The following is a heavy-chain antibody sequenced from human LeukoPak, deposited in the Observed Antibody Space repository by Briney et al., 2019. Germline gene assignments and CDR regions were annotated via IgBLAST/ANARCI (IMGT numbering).Heavy chain of an antibody. V-gene: IGHV3-21*04. D-gene: IGHD3-22*01. CDR3: AKDIVAGTDSSGYYFDY. Sequence: GGSLRLSCAASGFTFSSYSMNWVRQAPGKGLEWVSSISSSSSYIYYADSVKGRFTISRDNSKNSLYLQMNSLRAEDTALYYCAKDIVAGTDSSGYYFDYWGQGTLVTVSS. CDR2: ISSSSSYI. CDR1: GFTFSSYS. J-gene: IGHJ4*02.